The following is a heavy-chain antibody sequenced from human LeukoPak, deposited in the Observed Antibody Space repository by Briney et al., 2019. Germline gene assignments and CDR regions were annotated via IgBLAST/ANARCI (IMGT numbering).Heavy chain of an antibody. V-gene: IGHV4-61*02. Sequence: SQTLSLTCSVSGDSISHGTYYWSWIRQPAGQGLEWIGRIYTSGSTSYNPSLKSRVTMSLDTSKNQFSLKMSSVTAADTAVYYCASGPDFWSGYSYYYYMDVWGKGTTVTVSS. CDR3: ASGPDFWSGYSYYYYMDV. D-gene: IGHD3-3*01. J-gene: IGHJ6*03. CDR2: IYTSGST. CDR1: GDSISHGTYY.